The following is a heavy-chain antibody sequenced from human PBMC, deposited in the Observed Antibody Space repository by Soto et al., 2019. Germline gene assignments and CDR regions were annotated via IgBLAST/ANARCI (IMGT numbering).Heavy chain of an antibody. CDR2: IYHSGST. J-gene: IGHJ3*02. CDR3: ARGTIRIPIPRGAFDI. Sequence: QVQLQESGPGLVKPSGTLSLTCAVSGGSISSSNWWSWVRQPPGKGLEWIGEIYHSGSTNYNPSLKRRVTISVDKSKNQFSLKLSSVTAADTAVYYCARGTIRIPIPRGAFDIWGQGTMVTVSS. V-gene: IGHV4-4*02. CDR1: GGSISSSNW. D-gene: IGHD1-1*01.